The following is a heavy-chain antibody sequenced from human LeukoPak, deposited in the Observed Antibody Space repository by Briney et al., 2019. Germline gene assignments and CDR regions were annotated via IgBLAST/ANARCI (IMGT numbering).Heavy chain of an antibody. CDR2: IHPNSGGT. CDR3: ARGDICWDY. CDR1: GYTFTAYY. Sequence: ASVKVSCKASGYTFTAYYVHWVRQAPGQGLEWMGWIHPNSGGTKYAQNFQGRVTMTRDTSSSTAYMELSSLRSDDTAVYYCARGDICWDYWGQGTQVTVSS. J-gene: IGHJ4*02. V-gene: IGHV1-2*02.